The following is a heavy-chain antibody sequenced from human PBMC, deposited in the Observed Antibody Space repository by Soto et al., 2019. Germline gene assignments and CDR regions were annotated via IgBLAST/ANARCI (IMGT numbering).Heavy chain of an antibody. CDR1: GLTFSGYE. V-gene: IGHV3-21*01. Sequence: GGSLRLSCAASGLTFSGYERNGVRQGPGKGLEWVSSISSSSSYIDYADSVKGRFTISRDNAKNSLYLQMHSLRAEDTAVYYRASPHLLAAGLDYWGQGTLVTVSS. J-gene: IGHJ4*02. D-gene: IGHD6-13*01. CDR3: ASPHLLAAGLDY. CDR2: ISSSSSYI.